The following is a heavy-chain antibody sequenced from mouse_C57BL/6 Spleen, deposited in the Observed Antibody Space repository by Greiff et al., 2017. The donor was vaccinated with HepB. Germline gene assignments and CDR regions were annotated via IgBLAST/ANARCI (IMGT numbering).Heavy chain of an antibody. V-gene: IGHV14-3*01. D-gene: IGHD2-5*01. CDR1: GFNIKNTY. CDR3: ARCPYSNYSWFAY. J-gene: IGHJ3*01. Sequence: EVQLQQSVAELVRPGASVKLSCTASGFNIKNTYMHWVKQRPEQGLEWIGRIDPANGNTNYAPKFQGKATMTADTSSNTAYLQLSSLTSEDTAIYYCARCPYSNYSWFAYWGQGTLVTVSA. CDR2: IDPANGNT.